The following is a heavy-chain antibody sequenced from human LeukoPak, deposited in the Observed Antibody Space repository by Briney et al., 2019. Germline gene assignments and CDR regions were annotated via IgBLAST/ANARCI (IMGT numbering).Heavy chain of an antibody. CDR1: GGSISSYY. V-gene: IGHV4-4*07. CDR2: IYTSGST. CDR3: ARYAVAGTSWSNAFDI. J-gene: IGHJ3*02. Sequence: SETLSLTCTVSGGSISSYYWSWIRQPAGKGLEWIGRIYTSGSTNYNPSLTSRVTMSVDTSKNQFSLKLSSVTAADTAVYYCARYAVAGTSWSNAFDIWGQGTMVTVSS. D-gene: IGHD6-19*01.